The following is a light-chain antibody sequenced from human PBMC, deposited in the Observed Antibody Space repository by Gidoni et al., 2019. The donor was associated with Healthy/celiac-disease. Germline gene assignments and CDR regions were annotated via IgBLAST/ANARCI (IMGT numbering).Light chain of an antibody. CDR3: SSYTSSSTRV. CDR1: SSDVGGYNY. Sequence: QSALTQHASVSGSPGQSITIPCTGTSSDVGGYNYVSCYQQHPGKAPKLMIYDVSNRPSGVSNRFSGSKSGNTASLTISGLQAEDEADYYCSSYTSSSTRVFGGGTKLTVL. V-gene: IGLV2-14*03. CDR2: DVS. J-gene: IGLJ3*02.